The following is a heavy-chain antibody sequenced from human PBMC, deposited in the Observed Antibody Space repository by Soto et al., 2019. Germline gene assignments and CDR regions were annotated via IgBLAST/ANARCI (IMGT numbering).Heavy chain of an antibody. CDR2: IIPILGIA. J-gene: IGHJ5*02. Sequence: ASVKVSCKASGGTFSSYAISWVRQAPGQGLEWMGRIIPILGIANYAQKFQGRVTITADKSTSTAYMELSSLRSEDTAVYYCARELSDIVLMVYDNWFDPWGQGTLVTVSS. V-gene: IGHV1-69*04. CDR3: ARELSDIVLMVYDNWFDP. CDR1: GGTFSSYA. D-gene: IGHD2-8*01.